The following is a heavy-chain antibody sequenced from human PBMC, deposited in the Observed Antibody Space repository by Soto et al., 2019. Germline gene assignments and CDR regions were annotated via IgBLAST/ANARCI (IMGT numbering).Heavy chain of an antibody. CDR1: GFTFSDYY. V-gene: IGHV3-11*06. Sequence: QVQLVESGGGLVKPGGSLRLSCAASGFTFSDYYMSWIRQSPGKGLEWVSYISSSSSYTNYADSVKGRFTISRDNAKNSLYLQMNSLRAEDTAVYYCARSIPATYYDFWSGYYTPFFDYWGQGTLVTVSS. CDR2: ISSSSSYT. CDR3: ARSIPATYYDFWSGYYTPFFDY. J-gene: IGHJ4*02. D-gene: IGHD3-3*01.